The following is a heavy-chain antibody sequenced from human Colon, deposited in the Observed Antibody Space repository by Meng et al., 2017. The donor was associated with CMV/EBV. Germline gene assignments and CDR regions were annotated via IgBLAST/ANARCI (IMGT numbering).Heavy chain of an antibody. V-gene: IGHV4-4*02. CDR3: ASLKDYDGRGYYYFES. Sequence: AQLQQSRPRLVEPSGTLSLTCTVSGVSITNRNVWSGGRLPPGKGLEWIGEVYLGGTIHHHPSLQSRVTISLDKAKDHLSLKLASVTAADTAVYYCASLKDYDGRGYYYFESWGQGTLVTVSS. CDR1: GVSITNRNV. CDR2: VYLGGTI. D-gene: IGHD3-22*01. J-gene: IGHJ4*02.